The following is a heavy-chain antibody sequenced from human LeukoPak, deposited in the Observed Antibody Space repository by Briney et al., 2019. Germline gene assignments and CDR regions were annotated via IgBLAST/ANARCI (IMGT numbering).Heavy chain of an antibody. D-gene: IGHD6-19*01. CDR1: GFTFSSYA. CDR2: IKQDGSEK. CDR3: ARVRQWLDWFDP. Sequence: QPGGSLRLSCAASGFTFSSYAMSWVRQAPGKGLEWVANIKQDGSEKYYVDSEKGRFTISRDNAKNSLYLQMNSLRAEDTAVYYCARVRQWLDWFDPWGQGTLVTVSS. J-gene: IGHJ5*02. V-gene: IGHV3-7*01.